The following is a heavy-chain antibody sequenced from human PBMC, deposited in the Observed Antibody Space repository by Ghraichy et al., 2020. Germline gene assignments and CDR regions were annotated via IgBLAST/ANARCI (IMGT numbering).Heavy chain of an antibody. J-gene: IGHJ6*03. D-gene: IGHD3-3*01. V-gene: IGHV4-59*01. Sequence: SETLSLTCTVSGGSISSYYWSWIRQPPGKGLEWIGYIYYSGSTNYNPSLKSRVTISVDTSKNQFSLKLSSVTAADTAVYYCARGGSEYDFWSGYYKDYYYYMDVWGKGTTVTVSS. CDR1: GGSISSYY. CDR3: ARGGSEYDFWSGYYKDYYYYMDV. CDR2: IYYSGST.